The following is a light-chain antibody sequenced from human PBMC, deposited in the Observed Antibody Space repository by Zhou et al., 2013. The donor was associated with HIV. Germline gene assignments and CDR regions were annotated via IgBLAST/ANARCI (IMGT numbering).Light chain of an antibody. V-gene: IGKV1-NL1*01. Sequence: DIQMTQSPSSLSASVGDRVTITCRASKDISNSLAWYQQKTGKAPKLLVYAASRLQSGVPSRFSGSGSGTDYTLTISSLQPEDFATYYCQQLNSYPLTFGGGTKVEIE. CDR3: QQLNSYPLT. J-gene: IGKJ4*01. CDR1: KDISNS. CDR2: AAS.